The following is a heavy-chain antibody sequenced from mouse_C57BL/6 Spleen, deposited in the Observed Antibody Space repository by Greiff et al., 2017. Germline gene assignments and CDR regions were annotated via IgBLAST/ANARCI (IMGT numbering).Heavy chain of an antibody. J-gene: IGHJ3*01. CDR1: GYSFTSYY. CDR3: AGGYCGSSAPSWFAY. CDR2: IYPGSGNT. D-gene: IGHD1-1*01. Sequence: QVQLQQSGPELVKPGASVKISCKASGYSFTSYYIHWVKQRPGQGLEWIGWIYPGSGNTKYNEKFKGKATLTADTSSSTAYMQLSSLTSEDSAVXCWAGGYCGSSAPSWFAYWGQGTLVTVSA. V-gene: IGHV1-66*01.